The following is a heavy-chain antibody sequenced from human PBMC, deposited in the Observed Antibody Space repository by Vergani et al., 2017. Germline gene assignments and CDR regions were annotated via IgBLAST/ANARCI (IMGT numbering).Heavy chain of an antibody. D-gene: IGHD4-11*01. J-gene: IGHJ6*03. CDR1: GYTFTGYY. Sequence: VQLVQSGAEVKKPGASVKVSCKASGYTFTGYYMHWVRQAPGQGLEWMGWINPNSGGTNYAQKFQGRVTMTRDTSISTAYMELSSVTAADTAVYYCARDEGYSNYYYYMDVWGKGTTVTVSS. V-gene: IGHV1-2*02. CDR3: ARDEGYSNYYYYMDV. CDR2: INPNSGGT.